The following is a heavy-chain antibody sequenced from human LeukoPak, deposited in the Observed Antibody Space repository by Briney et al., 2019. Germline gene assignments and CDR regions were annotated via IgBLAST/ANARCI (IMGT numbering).Heavy chain of an antibody. CDR2: ISYDGSNK. J-gene: IGHJ4*02. Sequence: GRSLRLSCAASGFTFSSYAMHWVRQAPGKGLEWVAVISYDGSNKYYADSVKGRFTISRDNSKNTLYLQMNSLRAEDTAVYYCARDLGTTSFVYWGQGTLVTVSS. CDR3: ARDLGTTSFVY. D-gene: IGHD1-1*01. CDR1: GFTFSSYA. V-gene: IGHV3-30-3*01.